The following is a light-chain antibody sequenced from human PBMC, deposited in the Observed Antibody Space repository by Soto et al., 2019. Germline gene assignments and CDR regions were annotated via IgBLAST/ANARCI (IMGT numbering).Light chain of an antibody. CDR3: QQYDTYSRT. Sequence: DIEMTQSPSALSASVGDRVTVTCRASQSVSNSLSCYPQQPGEAPKLLIYEGSTLERSIPSSFSGSGSGTEFTLTISSLQPDDFATFYCQQYDTYSRTFGQGTKVEVK. CDR1: QSVSNS. V-gene: IGKV1-5*03. J-gene: IGKJ1*01. CDR2: EGS.